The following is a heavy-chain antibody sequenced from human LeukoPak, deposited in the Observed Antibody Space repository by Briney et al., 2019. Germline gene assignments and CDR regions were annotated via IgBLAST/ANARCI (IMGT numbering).Heavy chain of an antibody. CDR1: GGSISSYY. CDR2: IYYSGST. J-gene: IGHJ4*02. CDR3: AREGRYSSGWSRLD. V-gene: IGHV4-59*12. D-gene: IGHD6-19*01. Sequence: SETLSLTCTVSGGSISSYYWSWIRQPPGKGLEWIGYIYYSGSTNYNPSLKSRVTISVDTSKNQFSLKLSSVTAADTAVYYCAREGRYSSGWSRLDWGQGTLVTVSS.